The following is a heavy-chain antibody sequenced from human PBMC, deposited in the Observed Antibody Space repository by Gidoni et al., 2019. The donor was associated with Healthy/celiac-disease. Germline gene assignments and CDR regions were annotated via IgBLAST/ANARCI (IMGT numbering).Heavy chain of an antibody. D-gene: IGHD3-10*01. V-gene: IGHV3-64D*06. J-gene: IGHJ4*02. CDR1: GSPFSSYA. Sequence: EVQLVESGGGLVQPGGPLRLSCSASGSPFSSYAMHWVRQAPGKGLEYVSAISSNGGSTYYADSVKGRFTISRDNSKNTLYLQMSSLRAEDTAVYYCVKGGLLWFGELLYFDYWGQGTLVTVSS. CDR3: VKGGLLWFGELLYFDY. CDR2: ISSNGGST.